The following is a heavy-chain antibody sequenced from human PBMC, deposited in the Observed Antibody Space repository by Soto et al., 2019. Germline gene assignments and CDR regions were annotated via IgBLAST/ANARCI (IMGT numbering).Heavy chain of an antibody. J-gene: IGHJ4*02. CDR2: ISGSGGST. V-gene: IGHV3-23*01. CDR3: ARRDFWSGYYEQRPFDY. CDR1: GFTFSSYA. D-gene: IGHD3-3*01. Sequence: GGSLRLSCAAPGFTFSSYAMSWVRQAPGKGLEWVSAISGSGGSTYYADSVKGRFTISRDNSKNTLYLQMNSLRAEDTAVYYCARRDFWSGYYEQRPFDYWGQGTLVTVSS.